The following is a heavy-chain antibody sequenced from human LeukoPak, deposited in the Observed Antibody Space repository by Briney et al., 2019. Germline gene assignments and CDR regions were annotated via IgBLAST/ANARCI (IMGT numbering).Heavy chain of an antibody. CDR3: VRGPLGYSGHFGS. D-gene: IGHD5-12*01. V-gene: IGHV3-21*01. Sequence: PGGSLRDSCAASGFTFTTESMNWVRQAPGKGLEWVASISGGSISLDYADSAKGRFTISRDNARKSLFLQMDSLRAEDTATYYCVRGPLGYSGHFGSWGPGTLVTVSS. CDR2: ISGGSISL. CDR1: GFTFTTES. J-gene: IGHJ5*01.